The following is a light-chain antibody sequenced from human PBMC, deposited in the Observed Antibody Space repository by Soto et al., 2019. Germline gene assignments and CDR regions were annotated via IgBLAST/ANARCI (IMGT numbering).Light chain of an antibody. J-gene: IGLJ3*02. V-gene: IGLV1-47*01. CDR1: SSDVGGY. Sequence: QSVLTQPASVSGSPGQSITISCTGTSSDVGGYVYWFQQLPGTAPKVLIYRNNQRPSGVPDRFSGSKSGTSASLAISGLRSEDEADYYCAAWDDSLSGRVFGGGTKVTVL. CDR3: AAWDDSLSGRV. CDR2: RNN.